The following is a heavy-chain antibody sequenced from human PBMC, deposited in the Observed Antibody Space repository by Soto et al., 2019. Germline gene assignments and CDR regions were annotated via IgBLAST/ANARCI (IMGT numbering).Heavy chain of an antibody. V-gene: IGHV3-15*01. CDR1: GFTFSNAW. J-gene: IGHJ3*02. CDR3: TTDPVVTGERLCFDAFDI. D-gene: IGHD7-27*01. CDR2: IKSKTDGGTT. Sequence: GGSLRLSCAASGFTFSNAWMSWVRQAPGKGLEWVGRIKSKTDGGTTDYAAPVKGRFTISRDDSKNTLYLQMNSLKTEDTAVYYCTTDPVVTGERLCFDAFDIWGQGTMVTVSS.